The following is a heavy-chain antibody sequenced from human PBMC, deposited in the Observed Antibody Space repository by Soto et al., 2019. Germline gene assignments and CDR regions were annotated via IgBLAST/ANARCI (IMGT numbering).Heavy chain of an antibody. CDR2: IIPILGIA. D-gene: IGHD3-9*01. Sequence: GASVKVSCKASGGTFSSYTISWVRQAPGQGLEWMGRIIPILGIANYAQKFQGRVTITADKSTSTAYMELSSLRSEDTAVYYCARDPTYDILTGFGYDAFDIWGQETMVTVSS. J-gene: IGHJ3*02. CDR1: GGTFSSYT. CDR3: ARDPTYDILTGFGYDAFDI. V-gene: IGHV1-69*04.